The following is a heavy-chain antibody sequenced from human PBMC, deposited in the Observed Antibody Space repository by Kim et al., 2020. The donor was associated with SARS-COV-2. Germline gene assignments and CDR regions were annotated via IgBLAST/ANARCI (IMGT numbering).Heavy chain of an antibody. Sequence: GGSLRLSCAASGFTFSSYAMSWVHQAPGKGLEWVSAISGSGGSTYYADSVKGRFTISRDNSKNTLYLQMNSLRAEDTAVYYCAKDSSYYYDSSGRGYFDYWGQGTLVTVSS. V-gene: IGHV3-23*01. CDR1: GFTFSSYA. CDR2: ISGSGGST. D-gene: IGHD3-22*01. J-gene: IGHJ4*02. CDR3: AKDSSYYYDSSGRGYFDY.